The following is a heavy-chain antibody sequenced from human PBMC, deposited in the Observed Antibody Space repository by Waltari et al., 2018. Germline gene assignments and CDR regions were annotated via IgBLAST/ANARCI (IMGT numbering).Heavy chain of an antibody. CDR2: ISAYNGNT. Sequence: QIQLVQSGGEVKKPGASVKVSCKASGYMFRNFGIFWVRQAPGQGLELMGWISAYNGNTNYAQNFQGRLTLTTDTSASTAYMELSSLTSDYTAVYYCARDRRDDNNSVRWLDPWGQGTLVTVSS. D-gene: IGHD3-10*02. CDR1: GYMFRNFG. CDR3: ARDRRDDNNSVRWLDP. J-gene: IGHJ5*02. V-gene: IGHV1-18*01.